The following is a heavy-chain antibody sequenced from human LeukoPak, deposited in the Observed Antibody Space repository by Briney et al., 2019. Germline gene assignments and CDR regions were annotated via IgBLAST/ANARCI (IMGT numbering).Heavy chain of an antibody. CDR1: GGSISSGSHY. V-gene: IGHV4-39*01. CDR3: ARYPYSDSGVWQAFDY. D-gene: IGHD5-12*01. J-gene: IGHJ4*02. Sequence: PSETLSLTCIVSGGSISSGSHYWGWIRQPPGKGLEWTGSMHYSGITYYNPSLTSRVTISVDTSKNQFPLRLTSVTAADTAVYYCARYPYSDSGVWQAFDYWGQGTLVTVSS. CDR2: MHYSGIT.